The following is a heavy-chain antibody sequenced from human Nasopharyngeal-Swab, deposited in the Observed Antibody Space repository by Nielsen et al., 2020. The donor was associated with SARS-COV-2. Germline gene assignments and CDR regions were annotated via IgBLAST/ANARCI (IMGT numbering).Heavy chain of an antibody. CDR3: AKDEYIVVVPAALRLDY. D-gene: IGHD2-2*01. V-gene: IGHV3-30*02. Sequence: WIRQPPGKGLEWVAFIRYDGSNKYYADSVKGRFTISRDNSKNTLYLQMNSLRAEVTAVYYCAKDEYIVVVPAALRLDYWGQGTLVTVSS. J-gene: IGHJ4*02. CDR2: IRYDGSNK.